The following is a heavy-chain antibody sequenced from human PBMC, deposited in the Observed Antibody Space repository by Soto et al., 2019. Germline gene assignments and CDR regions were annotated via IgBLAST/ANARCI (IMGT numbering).Heavy chain of an antibody. V-gene: IGHV1-18*01. CDR3: ARGPFHYYDSSGYERSYFDY. J-gene: IGHJ4*02. CDR1: GYTCTSYG. Sequence: ASVKVSCKASGYTCTSYGISWVRQAPGQGLEWMGWISAYNGNTNYAQKLQGRVTMTTDTSTSTAYMELRSLRSDDTAVYYCARGPFHYYDSSGYERSYFDYWGQGTLVTVSS. D-gene: IGHD3-22*01. CDR2: ISAYNGNT.